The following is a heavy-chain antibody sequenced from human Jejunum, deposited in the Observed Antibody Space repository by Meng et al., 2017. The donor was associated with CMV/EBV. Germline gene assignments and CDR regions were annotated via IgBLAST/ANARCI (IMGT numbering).Heavy chain of an antibody. J-gene: IGHJ4*02. D-gene: IGHD1-26*01. V-gene: IGHV4-30-4*01. CDR3: ARSPYSGSALPFFDY. CDR1: GDSFNSPDYY. Sequence: HVQLQESGPGLVKPSRPLSLTSTVSGDSFNSPDYYWSWIRQPPEKGLDWIGYIYYSGSTYYNPSLKSRVSISGDTSNKQFSLKLTSVTAADTAVYYCARSPYSGSALPFFDYWGQGSLVTVSS. CDR2: IYYSGST.